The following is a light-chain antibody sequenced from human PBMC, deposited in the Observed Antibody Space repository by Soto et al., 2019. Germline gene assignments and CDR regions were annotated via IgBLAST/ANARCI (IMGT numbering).Light chain of an antibody. CDR2: AVS. CDR3: QSYDTSLRGV. J-gene: IGLJ1*01. Sequence: QSALTQPASVSGSPGQSITISCTGTASDVGGYNYVSWYQQHPGKAPKLMIHAVSNRPSGISSRFSGSKSGNTASLTISGLQSEDEADYYCQSYDTSLRGVFGTGTKLTVL. V-gene: IGLV2-14*01. CDR1: ASDVGGYNY.